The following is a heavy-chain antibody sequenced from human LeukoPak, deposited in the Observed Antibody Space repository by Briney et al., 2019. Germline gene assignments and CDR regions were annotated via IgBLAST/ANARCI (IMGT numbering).Heavy chain of an antibody. V-gene: IGHV4-59*01. CDR3: ARGPITMVRGVIPNAFDI. CDR2: IYYSGST. D-gene: IGHD3-10*01. CDR1: GGSISSYY. Sequence: PSETLSLTCAVSGGSISSYYWSWIRQPPGKGLEWIGYIYYSGSTNYNPSLKSRVTISVDASKNQFSLKLSSVTAADTAVYYCARGPITMVRGVIPNAFDIWGQGTMVTVSS. J-gene: IGHJ3*02.